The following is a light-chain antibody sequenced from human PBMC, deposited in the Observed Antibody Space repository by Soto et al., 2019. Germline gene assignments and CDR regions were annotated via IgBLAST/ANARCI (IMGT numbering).Light chain of an antibody. CDR1: SSDIGAYNS. CDR3: CSYAGSSLMV. V-gene: IGLV2-11*01. CDR2: DVR. Sequence: QSALTQPLSVSESPGQSVTISCTGTSSDIGAYNSVSWYQQHPGKAPKLVISDVRKRPSGVPDRFSASKSGNTASLTISGLQAEDEADYYCCSYAGSSLMVFXTGTNLTVL. J-gene: IGLJ1*01.